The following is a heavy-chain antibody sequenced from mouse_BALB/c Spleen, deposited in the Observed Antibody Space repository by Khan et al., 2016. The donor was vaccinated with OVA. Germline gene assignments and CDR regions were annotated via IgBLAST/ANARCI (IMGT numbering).Heavy chain of an antibody. CDR2: ISSGGDYT. Sequence: EVELVESGGDLVKPGGSLKLSCAASGFTFSSYSMSWVRQTPDKRLEWVASISSGGDYTYYPDSVKGRFTISIDHAKNTLYLQMSDLKSEDTAMYYCADHLTGSFAYGGQGTLVTVSA. V-gene: IGHV5-6*01. CDR3: ADHLTGSFAY. D-gene: IGHD4-1*01. CDR1: GFTFSSYS. J-gene: IGHJ3*01.